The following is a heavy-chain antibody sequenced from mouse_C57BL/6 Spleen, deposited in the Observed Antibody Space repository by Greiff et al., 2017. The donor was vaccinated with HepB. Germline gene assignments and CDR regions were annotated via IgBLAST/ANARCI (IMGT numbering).Heavy chain of an antibody. J-gene: IGHJ4*01. CDR1: GYAFTNYL. V-gene: IGHV1-54*01. CDR2: INPGSCGN. Sequence: VQLQQSGAELVRPGTSVKVSCKASGYAFTNYLIEWVKQRPGQGLEWIGVINPGSCGNTYNEKFKGKATLTAYKSSSTAYMQLSSLTSQDSAVSCCARRGGRADAMDYWGQGTSGTVSS. CDR3: ARRGGRADAMDY. D-gene: IGHD3-3*01.